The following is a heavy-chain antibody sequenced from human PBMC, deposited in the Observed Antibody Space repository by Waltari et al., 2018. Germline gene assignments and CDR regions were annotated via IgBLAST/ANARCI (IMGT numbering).Heavy chain of an antibody. Sequence: QVNLVESGGGVVQPGGSLSLSFPTPGFTFSTFGMHWVRQAPGKGLEWVALIWFDGSDKFYADSVRGRFTISRDNSARTLYLDMDSLRLDDTAMYYCAKDAFGNTYLDFWGQGTLVTVSS. D-gene: IGHD2-2*02. CDR1: GFTFSTFG. CDR2: IWFDGSDK. V-gene: IGHV3-30*02. J-gene: IGHJ4*02. CDR3: AKDAFGNTYLDF.